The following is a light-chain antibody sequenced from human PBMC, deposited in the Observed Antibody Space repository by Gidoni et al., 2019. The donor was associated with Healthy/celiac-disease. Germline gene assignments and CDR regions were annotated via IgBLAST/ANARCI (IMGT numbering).Light chain of an antibody. J-gene: IGLJ2*01. CDR3: CSYAGSSTPVV. CDR2: EGS. V-gene: IGLV2-23*01. Sequence: QSALTQPASASGSPGPSITISCTGTSSDVGSYNLVPWYQQHPGKAPKLMIYEGSKRPSGVSNRFSGSKSGNTASLTISGLQAEDEADYYCCSYAGSSTPVVFGGGTKLTVL. CDR1: SSDVGSYNL.